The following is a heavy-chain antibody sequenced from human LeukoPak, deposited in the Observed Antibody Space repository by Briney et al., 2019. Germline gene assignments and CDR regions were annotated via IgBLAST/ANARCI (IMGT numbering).Heavy chain of an antibody. D-gene: IGHD3-3*01. Sequence: ASVKVSCKASGYTFTGYYMHWVRQAPGQGLEWMGWINPNSGGTNYAQKFQGRVTMTRDTSIGTAYMELSRLRSDDTAVYYCARVPDFWSGYYGGEYYFDYWGQGTLVTVSS. CDR3: ARVPDFWSGYYGGEYYFDY. V-gene: IGHV1-2*02. CDR1: GYTFTGYY. J-gene: IGHJ4*02. CDR2: INPNSGGT.